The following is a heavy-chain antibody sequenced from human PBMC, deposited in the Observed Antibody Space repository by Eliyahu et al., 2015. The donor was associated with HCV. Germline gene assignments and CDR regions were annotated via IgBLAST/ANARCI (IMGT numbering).Heavy chain of an antibody. D-gene: IGHD3-16*01. CDR3: ARGKTYYLDY. J-gene: IGHJ4*02. V-gene: IGHV4-34*01. CDR2: INHSGST. CDR1: VGXFSGYF. Sequence: QVQLQQWRAGLSKPSETXSLTCAVYVGXFSGYFWXWIRQPPGKGLXWIGEINHSGSTNYNPSLKSRLTISVDTSKNQFSLKLSSVTAADTAVYYCARGKTYYLDYWGQGTLVTVSS.